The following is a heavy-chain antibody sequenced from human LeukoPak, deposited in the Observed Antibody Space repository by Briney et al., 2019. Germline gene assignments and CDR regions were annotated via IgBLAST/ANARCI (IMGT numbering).Heavy chain of an antibody. J-gene: IGHJ6*03. CDR3: ARDPGTMLRGSRRGYDGNYYYMDV. CDR1: GGSIRSYY. CDR2: FYTSGST. Sequence: SETLSLTRTVSGGSIRSYYWSWIRQPAGKGLEWIGRFYTSGSTNYNPSLKSRVTMSVDTSKNQFSLKLSSVTAADMAVYYCARDPGTMLRGSRRGYDGNYYYMDVWGKGTTVIISS. D-gene: IGHD3-10*01. V-gene: IGHV4-4*07.